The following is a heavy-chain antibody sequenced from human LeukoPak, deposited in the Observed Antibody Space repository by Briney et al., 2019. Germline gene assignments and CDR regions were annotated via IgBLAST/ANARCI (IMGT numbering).Heavy chain of an antibody. V-gene: IGHV3-21*01. Sequence: GGFLGHPCAASGFTFSSYSMNWVRQAPGKGLEWVSSISSSSSYIYYADSVKGRFTISRDNAKNSLYLQMNSLRAEDTAVYYCARDREDYSNGYYYYYMDVWGKGTTVTVSS. CDR1: GFTFSSYS. CDR2: ISSSSSYI. D-gene: IGHD4-11*01. CDR3: ARDREDYSNGYYYYYMDV. J-gene: IGHJ6*03.